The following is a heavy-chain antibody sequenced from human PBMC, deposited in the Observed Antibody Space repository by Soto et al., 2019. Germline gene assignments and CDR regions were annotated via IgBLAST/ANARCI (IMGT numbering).Heavy chain of an antibody. Sequence: QVQLVQSGAEVKKPGASVKVSCKASGYSLTSYYMHWVRQAPGRGLAWMGIINPSGGSTSYAQNYQDRITMTRDTSTTTVYMELSSLRSEDTAVYFCARGDYDVLTGHYPLDYWGQGTLVTVSS. CDR2: INPSGGST. CDR1: GYSLTSYY. J-gene: IGHJ4*02. D-gene: IGHD3-9*01. CDR3: ARGDYDVLTGHYPLDY. V-gene: IGHV1-46*01.